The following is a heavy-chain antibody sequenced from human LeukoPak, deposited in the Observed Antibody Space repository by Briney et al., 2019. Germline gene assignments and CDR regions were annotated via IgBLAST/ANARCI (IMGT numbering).Heavy chain of an antibody. J-gene: IGHJ3*02. CDR1: GGSISSNNHY. Sequence: PSETLSLTCTVSGGSISSNNHYWGWIRQPPGKGLEWLGSINYSGTIFYSPSLNSRVTISVDTSGNQFSLKLTSATAAATAVYYCARQAVAGPKNAFDIWGQGTMVTVSS. D-gene: IGHD6-19*01. V-gene: IGHV4-39*01. CDR2: INYSGTI. CDR3: ARQAVAGPKNAFDI.